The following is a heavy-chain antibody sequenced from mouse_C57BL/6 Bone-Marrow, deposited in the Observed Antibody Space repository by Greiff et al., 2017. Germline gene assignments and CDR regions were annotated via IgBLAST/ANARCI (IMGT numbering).Heavy chain of an antibody. V-gene: IGHV5-12*01. CDR3: ARRAYYGNYFDY. CDR2: ISNGGGST. CDR1: GFTFSDYY. Sequence: EVMLVESGGGLVQPGGSLKLSCAASGFTFSDYYMYWVRQTPEKRLEWVAYISNGGGSTYYPDTVKGRFTISRDNAKSTLYLQMSRLKSEDTAMYYCARRAYYGNYFDYWGQGTTLTVSS. D-gene: IGHD1-1*01. J-gene: IGHJ2*01.